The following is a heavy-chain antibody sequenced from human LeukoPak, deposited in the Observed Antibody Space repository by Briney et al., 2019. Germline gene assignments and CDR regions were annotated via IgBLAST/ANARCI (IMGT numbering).Heavy chain of an antibody. Sequence: GRSLRLSCAASGLLFSSYTMHWVRQAPGKGLEWVALISFDGNNKNNADSVKGRFTISRDNSKNTLYLQMNSLRAEDTAVYYCAMRTSHYWGQGTLVTVSS. CDR1: GLLFSSYT. CDR3: AMRTSHY. CDR2: ISFDGNNK. V-gene: IGHV3-30*04. J-gene: IGHJ4*02.